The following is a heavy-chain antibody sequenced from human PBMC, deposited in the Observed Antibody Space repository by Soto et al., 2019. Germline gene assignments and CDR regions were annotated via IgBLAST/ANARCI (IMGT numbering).Heavy chain of an antibody. CDR2: ISAYNGNT. CDR3: ARWSYSTTGYYYYGMDV. CDR1: GYTFTSYG. V-gene: IGHV1-18*01. Sequence: ASVKVSCKASGYTFTSYGISWVRQAPGQGLEWMGWISAYNGNTNYAQKPQGRVTMTTDTSTSTAYMELRSLRSDDTAVYYCARWSYSTTGYYYYGMDVWGQGTTVTVSS. J-gene: IGHJ6*02. D-gene: IGHD1-26*01.